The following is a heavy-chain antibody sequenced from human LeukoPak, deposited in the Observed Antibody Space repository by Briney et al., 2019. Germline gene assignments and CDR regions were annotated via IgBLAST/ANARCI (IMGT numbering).Heavy chain of an antibody. CDR2: INPNSGGT. D-gene: IGHD6-13*01. V-gene: IGHV1-2*02. CDR3: ARESGVGAAAFDAFDI. J-gene: IGHJ3*02. CDR1: GYTFTGYY. Sequence: ASVKVSCKASGYTFTGYYMHWVRQAPGQGLEWMGGINPNSGGTNYAQKFQGRVTMTRDTSISTAYMELSRLRSDDTAVYYCARESGVGAAAFDAFDIWGQGTMVTVSS.